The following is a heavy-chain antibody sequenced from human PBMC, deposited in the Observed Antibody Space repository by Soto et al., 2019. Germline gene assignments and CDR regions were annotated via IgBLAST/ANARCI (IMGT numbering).Heavy chain of an antibody. D-gene: IGHD6-19*01. J-gene: IGHJ5*02. Sequence: PVGSLRLSCAASGFTFSHYNMNWVRQVPGKGLEWISYISSSTYTMYYADSVKGRFTVSRDNAKNSLYLQMYSLRDEDTAVYYCARGIAVAGTNWFDTWGQGTLVTVSS. V-gene: IGHV3-48*02. CDR2: ISSSTYTM. CDR3: ARGIAVAGTNWFDT. CDR1: GFTFSHYN.